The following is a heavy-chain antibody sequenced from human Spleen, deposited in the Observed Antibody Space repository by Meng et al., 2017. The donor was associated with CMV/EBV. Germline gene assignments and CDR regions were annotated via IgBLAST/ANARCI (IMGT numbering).Heavy chain of an antibody. D-gene: IGHD5-24*01. CDR2: IYYSGST. Sequence: VTPPNTLALTGNVSGGSISSGYYYWSWIRQPPGKGLEWIGYIYYSGSTYYNPSLKSRVTISVDTSKNQFSLKLSSVTAADTAVYYCATYRRDGYTVDPWGQGTLVTVSS. CDR3: ATYRRDGYTVDP. CDR1: GGSISSGYYY. V-gene: IGHV4-30-4*01. J-gene: IGHJ5*02.